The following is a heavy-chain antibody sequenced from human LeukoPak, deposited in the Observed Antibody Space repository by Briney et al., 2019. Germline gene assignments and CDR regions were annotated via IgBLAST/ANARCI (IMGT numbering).Heavy chain of an antibody. CDR3: AREGDILTGYSLYYYYYYYMDV. V-gene: IGHV1-8*01. CDR2: MNPNSGNT. CDR1: GYTFTSYD. D-gene: IGHD3-9*01. Sequence: ALVKVSCKASGYTFTSYDINWVRQATGQGLEWMGWMNPNSGNTGYAQKFQGRVTMTRNTSISTAYMELSSLRSEDTAVYYCAREGDILTGYSLYYYYYYYMDVWGKGTTVTVSS. J-gene: IGHJ6*03.